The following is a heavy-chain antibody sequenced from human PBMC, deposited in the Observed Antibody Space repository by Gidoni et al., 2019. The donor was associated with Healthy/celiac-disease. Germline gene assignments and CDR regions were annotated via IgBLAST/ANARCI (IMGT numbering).Heavy chain of an antibody. CDR3: AKGYDFWSGYYRGGYAFDI. Sequence: EVQLLESGGGLVQPGGSLRLSCAASGFTFSSYAMSWVRQAPGKGLEWVSAISGSGGSTYYADSVKGRFTISRDNSKNTLYLQMNSLRAEDTAVYYCAKGYDFWSGYYRGGYAFDIWGQGTMVTVSS. CDR1: GFTFSSYA. D-gene: IGHD3-3*01. V-gene: IGHV3-23*01. CDR2: ISGSGGST. J-gene: IGHJ3*02.